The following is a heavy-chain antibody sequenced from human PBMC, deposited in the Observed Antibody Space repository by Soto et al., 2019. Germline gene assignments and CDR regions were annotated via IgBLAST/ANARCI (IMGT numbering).Heavy chain of an antibody. Sequence: PSQTLSLTCAISGDSVSSNSAAWNWIRQSPSRGLEWLGRTYYRSKWYNDYAVSVKSRITINPDTSKNQFSLQLNSVTPEDTAVYYCARSVRDWGNSSSAEFDYWGQGTLVTVSS. V-gene: IGHV6-1*01. J-gene: IGHJ4*02. CDR1: GDSVSSNSAA. D-gene: IGHD6-13*01. CDR3: ARSVRDWGNSSSAEFDY. CDR2: TYYRSKWYN.